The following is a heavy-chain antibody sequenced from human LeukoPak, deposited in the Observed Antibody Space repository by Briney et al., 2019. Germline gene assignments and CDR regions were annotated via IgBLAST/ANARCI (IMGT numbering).Heavy chain of an antibody. CDR2: IIPIFGTA. Sequence: VASVKVSCKASGGTFSSYAISWVRQAPGQGLEWMGGIIPIFGTANYAQKFQGRVTITADKSTSTAYMELSSLRSEDTAVYYCALVVVPAAIVPDYYYGMDVWGKGTTVTVSS. J-gene: IGHJ6*04. V-gene: IGHV1-69*06. D-gene: IGHD2-2*01. CDR1: GGTFSSYA. CDR3: ALVVVPAAIVPDYYYGMDV.